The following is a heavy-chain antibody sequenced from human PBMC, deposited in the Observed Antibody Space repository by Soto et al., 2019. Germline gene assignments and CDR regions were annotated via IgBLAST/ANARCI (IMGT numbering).Heavy chain of an antibody. J-gene: IGHJ6*02. CDR3: ARGPTYGSGSYYNYGGGYYYGMDV. CDR2: INHSGST. CDR1: GGSISSYY. Sequence: SETLSLTCTVSGGSISSYYWSWIRQPPGKGLEWIGEINHSGSTNYNPSLKSRVTISVDTSNNQFSLKLSSVTAADTAVYYCARGPTYGSGSYYNYGGGYYYGMDVWGQGTTDTVS. D-gene: IGHD3-10*01. V-gene: IGHV4-34*01.